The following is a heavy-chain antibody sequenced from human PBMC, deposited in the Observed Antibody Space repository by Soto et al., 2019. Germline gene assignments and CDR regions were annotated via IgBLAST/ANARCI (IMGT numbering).Heavy chain of an antibody. Sequence: SETLSLTCTVSGGSISSYYWSWIRQPPGKGLEWIGYIYYSGSTNYNPSLKSRVTISVDTSKNQFSLKLSSVTAADTAVYYCARGWDILTGYYARAFDIWGQGTMVTVSS. CDR3: ARGWDILTGYYARAFDI. CDR1: GGSISSYY. CDR2: IYYSGST. D-gene: IGHD3-9*01. J-gene: IGHJ3*02. V-gene: IGHV4-59*01.